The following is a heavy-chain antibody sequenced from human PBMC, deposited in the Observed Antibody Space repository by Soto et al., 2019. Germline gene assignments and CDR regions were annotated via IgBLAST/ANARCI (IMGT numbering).Heavy chain of an antibody. CDR3: ARGFDGSADY. V-gene: IGHV1-3*01. CDR1: GYSFTSNT. Sequence: SVEVSFEDSGYSFTSNTIHWMRQAPGQSLEWMGWINGGDANTQYSQNFQGRVTLSRDTSATTAYMELRSLRSGDTAVYYCARGFDGSADYWGQGTRVPSPQ. D-gene: IGHD3-10*01. J-gene: IGHJ4*02. CDR2: INGGDANT.